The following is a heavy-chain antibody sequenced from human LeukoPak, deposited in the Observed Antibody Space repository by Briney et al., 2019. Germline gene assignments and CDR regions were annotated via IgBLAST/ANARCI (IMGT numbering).Heavy chain of an antibody. CDR2: INSDGSST. V-gene: IGHV3-74*01. J-gene: IGHJ4*02. Sequence: GGSLRLSCAASGFTFSSYWMHWVRQAPGKGLVWVSRINSDGSSTSYADSVKGRFTISRDNAKNTLYLQMNSLRAEDTAVCYCARDRFGVRGVMPDWGQGTLVTVSS. D-gene: IGHD3-10*01. CDR3: ARDRFGVRGVMPD. CDR1: GFTFSSYW.